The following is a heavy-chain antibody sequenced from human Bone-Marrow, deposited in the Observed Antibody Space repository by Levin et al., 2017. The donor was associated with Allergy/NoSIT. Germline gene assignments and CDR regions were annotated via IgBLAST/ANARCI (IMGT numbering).Heavy chain of an antibody. CDR1: GGSVNSDIYS. V-gene: IGHV4-61*01. CDR3: ARESYYGDGKFDY. Sequence: SETLSLTCSVSGGSVNSDIYSWSWIRQSPGQGLEWIGYLHFSGSTNYNPSLRNRVTISLDTSKNQFSMKLYSETAADTALYYCARESYYGDGKFDYWGQGTLVTVSS. CDR2: LHFSGST. J-gene: IGHJ4*02. D-gene: IGHD4-17*01.